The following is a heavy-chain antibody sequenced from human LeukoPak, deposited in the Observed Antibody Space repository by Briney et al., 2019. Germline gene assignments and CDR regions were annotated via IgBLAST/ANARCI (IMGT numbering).Heavy chain of an antibody. V-gene: IGHV3-11*01. CDR2: ISSSGSTI. Sequence: PGGSLRLSCVASGFTFSDYFMSWIRQAPGKGLEWVSYISSSGSTIYYADSVKGRFTISRDNAKNSLYRQMNSLRAEDTAVYYCARDRGARLYYYDSSGYLFDYWGQGTLVTVSS. J-gene: IGHJ4*02. CDR3: ARDRGARLYYYDSSGYLFDY. D-gene: IGHD3-22*01. CDR1: GFTFSDYF.